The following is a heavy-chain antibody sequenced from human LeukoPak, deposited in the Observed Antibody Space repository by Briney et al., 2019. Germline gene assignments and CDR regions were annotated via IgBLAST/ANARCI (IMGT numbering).Heavy chain of an antibody. V-gene: IGHV3-74*01. J-gene: IGHJ1*01. D-gene: IGHD3-22*01. CDR3: ARAPSEIGGYYPEYFRH. Sequence: GGSLRLSCAASGFTFNNYAMHWVRQAPGKGLVWVSRIKSDGSTNYADSVKGRFTISRDNAKNTVSLQMNSLRAEDTGVYYCARAPSEIGGYYPEYFRHWGQGTLVTVSS. CDR2: IKSDGST. CDR1: GFTFNNYA.